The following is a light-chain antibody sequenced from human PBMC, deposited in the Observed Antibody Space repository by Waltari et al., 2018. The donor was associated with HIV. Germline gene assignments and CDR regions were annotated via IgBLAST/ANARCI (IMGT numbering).Light chain of an antibody. CDR2: GNS. CDR3: QSYDRGLSAWV. Sequence: QSVLAQPPSVSGPPGQSATISCTGSSANIGSDYHGYWYQHLPGTTPKLLIYGNSNRPSAVPNRFSGSKSDTSASLAITGRQAEDEADYYCQSYDRGLSAWVFGGGTRLNVL. J-gene: IGLJ3*02. CDR1: SANIGSDYH. V-gene: IGLV1-40*01.